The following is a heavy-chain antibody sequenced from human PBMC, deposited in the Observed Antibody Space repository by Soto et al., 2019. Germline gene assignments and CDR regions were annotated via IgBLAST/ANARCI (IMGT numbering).Heavy chain of an antibody. CDR1: GGTFSSYA. V-gene: IGHV1-69*13. CDR2: IIPIFGTA. CDR3: ARDPPFTMVRGVIALSYYYGMDV. J-gene: IGHJ6*02. Sequence: ASVKVSCKASGGTFSSYAISWVRQAPGQGLEWMGGIIPIFGTANYAQKFQGRVTITADESTSTAYMELSSLRSEDTAVYYCARDPPFTMVRGVIALSYYYGMDVWGQGTTVTVSS. D-gene: IGHD3-10*01.